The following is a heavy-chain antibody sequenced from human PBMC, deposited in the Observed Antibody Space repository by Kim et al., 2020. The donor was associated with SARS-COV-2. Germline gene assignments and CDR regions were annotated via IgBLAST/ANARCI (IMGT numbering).Heavy chain of an antibody. V-gene: IGHV3-7*03. CDR1: GFTFSSYW. CDR3: ASVGGYSTSSGAFDI. J-gene: IGHJ3*02. Sequence: GGSLRLSCAASGFTFSSYWMSWVRQAPGKGLEWVANIKQDGSEKYYVDSVKGRFTISRDNAKNSLYLQMNSLRAEDTAVYYCASVGGYSTSSGAFDIWGQGTMVTVSS. CDR2: IKQDGSEK. D-gene: IGHD2-2*01.